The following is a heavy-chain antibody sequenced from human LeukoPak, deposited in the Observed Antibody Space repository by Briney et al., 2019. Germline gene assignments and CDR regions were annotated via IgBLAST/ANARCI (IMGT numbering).Heavy chain of an antibody. J-gene: IGHJ4*02. V-gene: IGHV3-30*18. Sequence: GGSLRLSCAASGFTLSSYGMHWVRQAPGKGLEWVAVISYDGSNKYYADSVKGRFTISRDNSKNTLYLQMNSLRAEDTAVYYCAKDQERQEYGVFDYWGQGTLVTVSS. CDR2: ISYDGSNK. CDR1: GFTLSSYG. D-gene: IGHD4-17*01. CDR3: AKDQERQEYGVFDY.